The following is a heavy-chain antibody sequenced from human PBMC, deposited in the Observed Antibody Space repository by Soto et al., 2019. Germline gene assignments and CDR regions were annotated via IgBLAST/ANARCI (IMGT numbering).Heavy chain of an antibody. Sequence: GASVKVSCKASGGTFSSYAISWVRQAPGQGLEWMGGIIPIFGTANYAQKFQGRVTITADESTSTAYMELSSLRSEDTAVYYCAGPANLSHYYGSGSYYDFDYWGQRTLVTVSS. CDR2: IIPIFGTA. D-gene: IGHD3-10*01. CDR1: GGTFSSYA. J-gene: IGHJ4*02. V-gene: IGHV1-69*13. CDR3: AGPANLSHYYGSGSYYDFDY.